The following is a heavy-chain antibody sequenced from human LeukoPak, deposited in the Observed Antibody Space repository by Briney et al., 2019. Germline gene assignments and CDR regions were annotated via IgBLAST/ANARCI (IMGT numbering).Heavy chain of an antibody. CDR1: GYTFTSYD. D-gene: IGHD1-26*01. CDR3: AREGVGAPAH. V-gene: IGHV1-8*01. Sequence: GASVKVSCKASGYTFTSYDINWVRQATGQGLEWMGWMNPNSGNTGYAQKFQGRVTMTRDTSTSTVYMELSSLRSEDTAVYYCAREGVGAPAHWGQGTLVTVSS. J-gene: IGHJ4*02. CDR2: MNPNSGNT.